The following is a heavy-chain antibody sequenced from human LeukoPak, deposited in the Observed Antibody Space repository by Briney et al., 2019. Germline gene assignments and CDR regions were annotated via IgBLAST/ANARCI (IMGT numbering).Heavy chain of an antibody. CDR3: ARDKGTRALDH. J-gene: IGHJ4*02. D-gene: IGHD1-1*01. Sequence: GGSLRLSCAASGITFSASGMHWVRQAPGKGLEWVAMIWSDGSNQYYADSVKGRFTISRDNSKDTVYLQMDSLRAEDTAIYFCARDKGTRALDHWGQGVLVTVSS. V-gene: IGHV3-33*01. CDR1: GITFSASG. CDR2: IWSDGSNQ.